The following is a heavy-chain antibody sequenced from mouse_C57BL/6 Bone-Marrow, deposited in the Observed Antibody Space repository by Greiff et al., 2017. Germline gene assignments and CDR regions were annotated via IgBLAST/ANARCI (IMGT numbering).Heavy chain of an antibody. Sequence: EVQLQQSGPGLVKPSQSLSLTCSVTGYSITSGYYWNWIRQFPGNKLEWMGYISYDGSNNYNPSLKNRISITRDTSKNQFFLKLNSVTTEDTATYYCARPSYYGSKDYWGQGTTLTVSS. CDR3: ARPSYYGSKDY. CDR1: GYSITSGYY. D-gene: IGHD1-1*01. V-gene: IGHV3-6*01. CDR2: ISYDGSN. J-gene: IGHJ2*01.